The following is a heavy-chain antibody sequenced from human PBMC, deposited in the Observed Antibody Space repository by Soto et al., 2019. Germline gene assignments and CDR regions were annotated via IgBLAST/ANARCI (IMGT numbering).Heavy chain of an antibody. V-gene: IGHV1-2*04. J-gene: IGHJ6*02. CDR3: ARETLSIAAAGYYYYYYVMDV. Sequence: ASVKVSCKASGYTFTGYYMHWVRQAPGQGLEWMGWINPNSGGTNYAQKFQGWVTMTRDTSISTAYMELSRLRSDDTAVYYCARETLSIAAAGYYYYYYVMDVWGQGTTVTVSS. CDR1: GYTFTGYY. CDR2: INPNSGGT. D-gene: IGHD6-13*01.